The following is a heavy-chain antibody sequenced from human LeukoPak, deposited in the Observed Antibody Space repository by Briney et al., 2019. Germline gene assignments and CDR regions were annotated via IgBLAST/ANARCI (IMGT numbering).Heavy chain of an antibody. Sequence: GGSLRLSCSASGYTFSNYWMSWVRQAPGKGLGYVANIKQDGSETYYVDSVKGRFTISRDNAKNSLYLQMNSLRVEDTAVYYCARDQGILFFDSWGQGTLVTVSS. CDR1: GYTFSNYW. CDR2: IKQDGSET. J-gene: IGHJ4*02. V-gene: IGHV3-7*01. D-gene: IGHD2-21*01. CDR3: ARDQGILFFDS.